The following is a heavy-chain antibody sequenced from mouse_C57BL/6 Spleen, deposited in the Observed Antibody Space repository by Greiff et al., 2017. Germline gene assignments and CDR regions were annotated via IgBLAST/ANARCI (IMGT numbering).Heavy chain of an antibody. CDR1: GYTFTSYG. D-gene: IGHD1-1*01. CDR3: AIYYYGSSPEFAY. J-gene: IGHJ3*01. Sequence: QVQLQQSGAELARPGASVKLSCKASGYTFTSYGISWVKQRTGQGLEWIGEIYPRSGNTYYNEKFKGKATLTADKSSSTAYMELRSLTSEDSAVYFCAIYYYGSSPEFAYWGQGTLVTVSA. CDR2: IYPRSGNT. V-gene: IGHV1-81*01.